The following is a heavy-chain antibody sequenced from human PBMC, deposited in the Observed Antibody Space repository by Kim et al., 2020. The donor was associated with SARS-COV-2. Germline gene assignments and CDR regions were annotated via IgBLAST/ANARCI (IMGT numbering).Heavy chain of an antibody. CDR2: ISYDGSNK. Sequence: GGSLRLSCAASGFTFSSYGMHWVRQAPGKGLEWVAVISYDGSNKYYADSVKGRFTISRDNSKNTLYLQMNSLRAEDTAVYYCAKELNSSGYYYYFDYWGQGTLGTVSS. J-gene: IGHJ4*02. CDR1: GFTFSSYG. V-gene: IGHV3-30*18. D-gene: IGHD3-22*01. CDR3: AKELNSSGYYYYFDY.